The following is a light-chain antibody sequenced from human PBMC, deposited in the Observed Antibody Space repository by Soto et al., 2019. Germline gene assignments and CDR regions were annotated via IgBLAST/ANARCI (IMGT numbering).Light chain of an antibody. CDR3: TSYTTSSPDV. Sequence: QSALTQPASVSGSPGQSITISCTGTSSDVGGYDYVSWYQHHPGKAPKLLIFEVSNRPSGVSTRFSGSKSGNTASLTISGLQVEDEADYYCTSYTTSSPDVFGTGTKVTVL. CDR2: EVS. CDR1: SSDVGGYDY. J-gene: IGLJ1*01. V-gene: IGLV2-14*01.